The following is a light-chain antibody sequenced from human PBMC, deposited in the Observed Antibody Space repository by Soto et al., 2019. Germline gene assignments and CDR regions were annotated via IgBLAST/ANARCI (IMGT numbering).Light chain of an antibody. Sequence: QSVLTQPPSGSGAPGQRVTISCSGSSSNLGAGYDVQWYRQFPGTAPKLLIYANSVRPSGVPDRFSGSKSGTSASLAITGLQAEDEADYYCQSYDSSLSVSKVFRTGNK. V-gene: IGLV1-40*01. J-gene: IGLJ1*01. CDR2: ANS. CDR3: QSYDSSLSVSKV. CDR1: SSNLGAGYD.